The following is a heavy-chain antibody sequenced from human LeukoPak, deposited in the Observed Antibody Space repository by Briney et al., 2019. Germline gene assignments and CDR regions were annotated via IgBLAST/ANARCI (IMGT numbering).Heavy chain of an antibody. CDR2: IYWNDDK. V-gene: IGHV2-5*01. J-gene: IGHJ4*02. CDR1: GFSLSTSGVG. CDR3: AHTYYDFWSGYIPFDY. Sequence: SGPTLVNPTQTLTLTCTFSGFSLSTSGVGVGWIRQPPGKALEWLALIYWNDDKRYSPSLKSRLTITKDTSKNQVVLTMTNMDPVDTATYYCAHTYYDFWSGYIPFDYWGQGTLVTVPS. D-gene: IGHD3-3*01.